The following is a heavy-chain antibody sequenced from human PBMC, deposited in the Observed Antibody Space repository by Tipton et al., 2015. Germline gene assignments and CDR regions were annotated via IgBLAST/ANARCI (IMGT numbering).Heavy chain of an antibody. D-gene: IGHD3-10*01. V-gene: IGHV4-4*02. Sequence: TLSLTCSVSGDSISSSNWWSWVRQPPGKGLEWIGEIHHGGSTNYNPSLKSRVTMSVDTSKNQFSLKLNSVTAADTAVYYCARGAWFGEFDYWGQGTLVTVSP. CDR3: ARGAWFGEFDY. J-gene: IGHJ4*02. CDR1: GDSISSSNW. CDR2: IHHGGST.